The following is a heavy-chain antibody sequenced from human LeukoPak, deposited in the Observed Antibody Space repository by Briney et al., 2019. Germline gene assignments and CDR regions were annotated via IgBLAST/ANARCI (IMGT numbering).Heavy chain of an antibody. D-gene: IGHD5-24*01. CDR3: AGPRRDGYPQYYFDY. V-gene: IGHV4-31*03. J-gene: IGHJ4*02. CDR1: GGSISRSSYY. Sequence: SETLSLTCTVSGGSISRSSYYWTWIRQHPGKGLEWIGYIYYSGTTFYNPSLKSRITISVDTSKNQFSLKLSSVTAADTAVYYCAGPRRDGYPQYYFDYWGQGTLVTVSS. CDR2: IYYSGTT.